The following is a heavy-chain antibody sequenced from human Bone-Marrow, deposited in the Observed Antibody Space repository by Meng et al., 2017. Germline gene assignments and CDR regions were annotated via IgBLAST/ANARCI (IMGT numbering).Heavy chain of an antibody. CDR2: INHSGST. Sequence: QVQVQQWGAGLLKPSETRSLTCAVYGGSFSGYYWSCIRQPPGKGLEWIGEINHSGSTNYNPSLKSLVTISVDTSKNQFSLKLSSVTAADTAVYYCARVGRGETYFDLWGRGTLVTVSS. V-gene: IGHV4-34*01. CDR1: GGSFSGYY. D-gene: IGHD5-24*01. CDR3: ARVGRGETYFDL. J-gene: IGHJ2*01.